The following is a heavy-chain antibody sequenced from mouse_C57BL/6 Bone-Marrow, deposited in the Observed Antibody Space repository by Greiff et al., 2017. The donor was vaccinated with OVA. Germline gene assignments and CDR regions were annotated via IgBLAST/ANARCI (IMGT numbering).Heavy chain of an antibody. CDR2: IRNKANGYTT. V-gene: IGHV7-3*01. J-gene: IGHJ4*01. Sequence: DVQLVESGGGLVQPGGSLSLSCAASGFTFTDYYMSWVSQPPGKALEWLGFIRNKANGYTTEYSASVKGRFTISRDNSQSILYLQMNALRAEDSATYYCARYIGDYLYAMDYWGQGTSVTVSS. CDR3: ARYIGDYLYAMDY. D-gene: IGHD2-4*01. CDR1: GFTFTDYY.